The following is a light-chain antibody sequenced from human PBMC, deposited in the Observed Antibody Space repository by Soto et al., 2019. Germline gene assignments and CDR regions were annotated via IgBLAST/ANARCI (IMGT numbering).Light chain of an antibody. Sequence: QSVLTQPPSMSAAPGQKVTISCSGSTSNIEKNYVSWYQHLPGTAPKLLIYDNDERPSGIPDRFSASKSGTSATLGITGLQTGDEADYYCGAWDSSLRVVLFGGGTKVTVL. CDR1: TSNIEKNY. V-gene: IGLV1-51*01. J-gene: IGLJ2*01. CDR2: DND. CDR3: GAWDSSLRVVL.